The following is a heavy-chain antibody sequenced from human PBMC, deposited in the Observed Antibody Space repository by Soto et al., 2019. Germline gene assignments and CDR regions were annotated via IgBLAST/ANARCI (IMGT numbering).Heavy chain of an antibody. CDR1: GGSISSYY. CDR3: VREGYNWNSASGY. V-gene: IGHV4-59*12. Sequence: SETLSLTCTVSGGSISSYYWSLIRQPPGKGLEWIGYIYYSGSTNYNPSLKSRVTLSVDTSKNQFSLKLSSVTAEDTAVYYCVREGYNWNSASGYWGQGTLVTVSS. D-gene: IGHD1-1*01. CDR2: IYYSGST. J-gene: IGHJ4*02.